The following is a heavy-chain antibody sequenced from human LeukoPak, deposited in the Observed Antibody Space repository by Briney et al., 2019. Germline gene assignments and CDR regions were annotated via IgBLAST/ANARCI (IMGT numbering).Heavy chain of an antibody. J-gene: IGHJ4*02. CDR1: GFVFDEHG. V-gene: IGHV3-20*04. CDR3: ARAPITSPFYFDY. D-gene: IGHD2-2*01. CDR2: INWSGKST. Sequence: PGGSLRLSCTASGFVFDEHGMTWVHQVPGKGLEWVSGINWSGKSTSYGDPVRGRFTISRDNAKNSLSLQMDSLRAEDTALYYCARAPITSPFYFDYWGQGTLVTVSS.